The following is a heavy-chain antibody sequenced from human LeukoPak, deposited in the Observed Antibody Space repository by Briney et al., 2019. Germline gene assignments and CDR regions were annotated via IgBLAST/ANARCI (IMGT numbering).Heavy chain of an antibody. CDR2: IYYSGST. J-gene: IGHJ6*03. D-gene: IGHD3-3*01. Sequence: SETLSLTCTVSGGSISSYYWSRIRQPPGKGLEWIGYIYYSGSTNYNPSLKSRVTISVDTSKNQFSLKLSSVTAADTAVYYCARVPIPVITIFGVVTARGYYYMDVWGKGTTVTVSS. CDR3: ARVPIPVITIFGVVTARGYYYMDV. V-gene: IGHV4-59*01. CDR1: GGSISSYY.